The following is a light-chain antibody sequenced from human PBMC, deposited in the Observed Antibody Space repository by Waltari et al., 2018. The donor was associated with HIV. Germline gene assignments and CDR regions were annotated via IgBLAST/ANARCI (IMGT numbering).Light chain of an antibody. CDR3: QSYDNSLRGV. J-gene: IGLJ3*02. Sequence: QSVLTQPPSVSGAPGQRVGISCTGSSSNIGAGHDVHWYQHLPGTAPKLLIFGNNNRPSGVPDRFSGSNSGSSASLAITGLQADDEADYYCQSYDNSLRGVFGGGTKVTVL. CDR2: GNN. V-gene: IGLV1-40*01. CDR1: SSNIGAGHD.